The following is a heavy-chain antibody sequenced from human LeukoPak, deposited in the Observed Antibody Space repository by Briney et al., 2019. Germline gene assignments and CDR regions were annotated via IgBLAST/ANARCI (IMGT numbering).Heavy chain of an antibody. J-gene: IGHJ3*02. V-gene: IGHV3-74*01. CDR2: INSDGSIT. Sequence: GGSLRLSCTASGFTFNNNAMSWVRQAPGKGLVWVSRINSDGSITNYADSVKGRFTISRDNAKNTLYVQMNSLRVEDTAVYYCSRGYYGSFDIWGQGTMVTVSS. D-gene: IGHD3-10*01. CDR1: GFTFNNNA. CDR3: SRGYYGSFDI.